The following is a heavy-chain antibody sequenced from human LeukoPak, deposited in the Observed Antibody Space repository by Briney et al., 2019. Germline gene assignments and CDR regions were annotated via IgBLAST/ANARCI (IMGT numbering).Heavy chain of an antibody. V-gene: IGHV1-18*01. Sequence: ASVKVSCKASGYTFTSYGIRWVRQAPGQGLEWMGWISTYNGDTNYAQKLQGRVTMTTDTSTSTAYMALRSLRSDDTAVYYCARGHNWVVDYWGQGTLATVSS. J-gene: IGHJ4*02. D-gene: IGHD1-1*01. CDR3: ARGHNWVVDY. CDR2: ISTYNGDT. CDR1: GYTFTSYG.